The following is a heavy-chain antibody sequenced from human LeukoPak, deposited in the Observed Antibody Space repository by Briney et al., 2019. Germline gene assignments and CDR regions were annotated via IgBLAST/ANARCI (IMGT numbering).Heavy chain of an antibody. CDR1: GGSISSGDYY. D-gene: IGHD2-15*01. V-gene: IGHV4-30-4*01. CDR3: ARDSWVAEGPFDY. Sequence: SETLSLTCTVSGGSISSGDYYWSWIRQPPEKGLEWIGYIYYSGSTYYNPSLKSRVTISVDTSKNQFSLKLSSVTAADTAVYYCARDSWVAEGPFDYWGQGTLVTVSS. J-gene: IGHJ4*02. CDR2: IYYSGST.